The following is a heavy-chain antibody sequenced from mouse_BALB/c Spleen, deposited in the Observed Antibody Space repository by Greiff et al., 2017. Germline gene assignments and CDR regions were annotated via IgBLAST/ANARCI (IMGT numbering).Heavy chain of an antibody. D-gene: IGHD4-1*01. V-gene: IGHV1S137*01. CDR2: ISTYYGDA. CDR3: ARGNWEYFDV. Sequence: QVQLQQSGAELVRPGVSVKISCKGSGYTFTDYAMHWVKQSHAKSLEWIGVISTYYGDASYNQKFKGKATMTVDKSSSTAYMELARLTSEDSAIYYCARGNWEYFDVWGAGTTVTVSS. CDR1: GYTFTDYA. J-gene: IGHJ1*01.